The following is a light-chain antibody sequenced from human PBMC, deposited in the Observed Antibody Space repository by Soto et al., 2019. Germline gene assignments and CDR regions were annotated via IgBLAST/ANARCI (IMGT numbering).Light chain of an antibody. Sequence: DTPMTQSPSSVSASVGDRVTVTCRASQGVRNWLAWYQQKPGQPPKLLIYAASKLQRGVPSRFSGSGSGTDFALTISSLQPEDFATYYCQQANSFPITFGQGTRLEIK. V-gene: IGKV1-12*01. CDR1: QGVRNW. CDR3: QQANSFPIT. J-gene: IGKJ5*01. CDR2: AAS.